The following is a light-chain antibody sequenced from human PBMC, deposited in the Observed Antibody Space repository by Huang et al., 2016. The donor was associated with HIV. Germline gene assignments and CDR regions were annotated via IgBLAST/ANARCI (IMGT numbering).Light chain of an antibody. Sequence: IQLTQSPSSLSASVGDRVTITCQASQDIINSLNWYQQRPWKPPNLLIYDASNLEAGVPSRFGGSGSGTHFAFTISSLQPEDVATYYCQQFHNLQTFGGGTKVQIK. CDR2: DAS. CDR3: QQFHNLQT. J-gene: IGKJ4*01. V-gene: IGKV1-33*01. CDR1: QDIINS.